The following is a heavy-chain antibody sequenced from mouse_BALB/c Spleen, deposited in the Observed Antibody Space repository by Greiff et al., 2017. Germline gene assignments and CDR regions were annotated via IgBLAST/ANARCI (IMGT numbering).Heavy chain of an antibody. J-gene: IGHJ1*01. V-gene: IGHV10S3*01. Sequence: EVQLVETGGGLVQPKGSLKLSCAASGFTFNTNAMNWVRQAPGKGLEWVARIRSKSNNYATYYADSVKDRFTISRDDSQSMLYLQMNNLKTEDTAMYYCVRGGYWYFDVWGAGTTVTVSS. CDR2: IRSKSNNYAT. CDR3: VRGGYWYFDV. CDR1: GFTFNTNA.